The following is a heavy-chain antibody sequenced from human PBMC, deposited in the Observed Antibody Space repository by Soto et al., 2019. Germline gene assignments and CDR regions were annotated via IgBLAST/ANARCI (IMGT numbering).Heavy chain of an antibody. J-gene: IGHJ6*02. Sequence: ASVKVSCKASGYTFTSYDINWVRQATGQGLEWMGWMNPNSGNTGYAQKFQGRVTMTRNTSISTAYMELSSLRSEDTAVYYCARGSSSYYDYGMDVWGQGTTVTVSS. CDR2: MNPNSGNT. CDR3: ARGSSSYYDYGMDV. D-gene: IGHD6-6*01. V-gene: IGHV1-8*01. CDR1: GYTFTSYD.